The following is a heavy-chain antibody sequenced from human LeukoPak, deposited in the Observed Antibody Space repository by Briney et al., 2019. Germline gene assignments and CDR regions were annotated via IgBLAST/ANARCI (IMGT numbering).Heavy chain of an antibody. CDR1: GYTFTGYY. CDR3: ARDLRNEQLERRQY. V-gene: IGHV1-2*04. D-gene: IGHD1-1*01. CDR2: INPNSGGT. Sequence: APVKVSCKASGYTFTGYYMHWVRQAPGQGLEWMGWINPNSGGTNYAQKFQGWVTMTRDTSISTAYMELSRLRSDDTAVYYCARDLRNEQLERRQYWGQGTLVTVSS. J-gene: IGHJ4*02.